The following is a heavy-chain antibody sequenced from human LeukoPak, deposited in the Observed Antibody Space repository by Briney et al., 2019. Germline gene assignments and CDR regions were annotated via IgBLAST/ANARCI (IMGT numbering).Heavy chain of an antibody. D-gene: IGHD5-24*01. CDR2: IYYSGST. J-gene: IGHJ3*01. V-gene: IGHV4-59*12. CDR1: GDSISSYF. Sequence: SETLSLTCTVSGDSISSYFWTWIRQPPGKGLEWIGYIYYSGSTNYNPSLKSRVTISVDTSKNQFSLKLSSVTAADTAVYYCARDGYNPVPFDFWGQGTVVTVSS. CDR3: ARDGYNPVPFDF.